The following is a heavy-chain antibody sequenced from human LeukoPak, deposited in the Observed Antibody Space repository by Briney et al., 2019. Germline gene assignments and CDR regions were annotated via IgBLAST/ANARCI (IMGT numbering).Heavy chain of an antibody. CDR3: ARDSGWFGELLNYYYYGMDV. CDR1: GGTFSSYA. J-gene: IGHJ6*02. CDR2: ISAYNGNT. Sequence: GASVKVSCKASGGTFSSYAISWVRQAPGQGLEWMGWISAYNGNTNYAQKLQGRVTMTTDTSTSTAYMELRSLRSDDTAVYYCARDSGWFGELLNYYYYGMDVWGQGTTATVSS. D-gene: IGHD3-10*01. V-gene: IGHV1-18*01.